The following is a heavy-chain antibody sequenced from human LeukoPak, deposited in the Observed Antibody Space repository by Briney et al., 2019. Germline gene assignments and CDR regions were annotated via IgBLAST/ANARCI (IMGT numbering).Heavy chain of an antibody. CDR2: TYPGDSNT. V-gene: IGHV5-51*01. CDR3: ARQPGGHYASDY. J-gene: IGHJ4*02. CDR1: GYSFTTYW. Sequence: GESLKISCKGSGYSFTTYWIGWVRQMPGKGLEWMGITYPGDSNTRYSPSFQGQVTISVDKSISTAYLQWSSLKASDTAIYYCARQPGGHYASDYWGQGTLVTVSS. D-gene: IGHD2-2*01.